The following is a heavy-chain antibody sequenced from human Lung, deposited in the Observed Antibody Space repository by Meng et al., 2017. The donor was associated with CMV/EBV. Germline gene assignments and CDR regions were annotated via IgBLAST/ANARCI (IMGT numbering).Heavy chain of an antibody. CDR3: ARDMRPMMRFDP. Sequence: GSLRLSCSVSGGSVSRGFSHWGWIRQPPGKGLEWIGTLHYGGTTYSNPSLKSRVTISVDTSNNHFSLKLTSVTAADTAVYYCARDMRPMMRFDPWGQGTQVTVS. D-gene: IGHD3-22*01. J-gene: IGHJ5*02. CDR1: GGSVSRGFSH. V-gene: IGHV4-39*07. CDR2: LHYGGTT.